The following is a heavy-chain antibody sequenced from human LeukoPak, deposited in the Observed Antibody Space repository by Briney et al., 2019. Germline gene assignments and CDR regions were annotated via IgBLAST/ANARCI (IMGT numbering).Heavy chain of an antibody. CDR1: GFTFSSYA. CDR3: AKDRDFDWLLSFDY. CDR2: ISGSGGST. Sequence: GGSLGLSCAASGFTFSSYAMSWVRQAPGKGLEWVSAISGSGGSTYYADSVKGRFTISRDNSKNTLYLQMNSLRAEDTAVYYCAKDRDFDWLLSFDYWGQETLVTVSS. V-gene: IGHV3-23*01. J-gene: IGHJ4*02. D-gene: IGHD3-9*01.